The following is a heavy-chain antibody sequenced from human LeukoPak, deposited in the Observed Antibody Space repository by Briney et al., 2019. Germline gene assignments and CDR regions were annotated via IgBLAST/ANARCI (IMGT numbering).Heavy chain of an antibody. J-gene: IGHJ4*02. V-gene: IGHV3-33*01. D-gene: IGHD6-19*01. CDR1: GFTFSNYA. CDR3: ARDPRGIAVAGTGDY. CDR2: IWYDGSKK. Sequence: PGGSLRLSCAASGFTFSNYAMHWVRQAPGTGLEWVSVIWYDGSKKYYADSVKGRFTTARDNSKNTVYLHMNSLRVEDTAVYYCARDPRGIAVAGTGDYWGQGTLVTVSS.